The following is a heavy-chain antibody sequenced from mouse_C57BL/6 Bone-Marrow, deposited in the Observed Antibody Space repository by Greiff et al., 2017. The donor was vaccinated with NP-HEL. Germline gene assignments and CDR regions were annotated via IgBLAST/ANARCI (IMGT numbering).Heavy chain of an antibody. Sequence: VQLQQSGAELVRPGASVKLSCTASGFNITDYYMHWVKQRPEQGLEWIGRIDPEDGDTEYAPQFQGKATMTADTSSNTAYLQLSSLTSEDTAVYYCTTCYGSSYGYFDVWGTGTTVTVSS. CDR3: TTCYGSSYGYFDV. V-gene: IGHV14-1*01. CDR2: IDPEDGDT. CDR1: GFNITDYY. J-gene: IGHJ1*03. D-gene: IGHD1-1*01.